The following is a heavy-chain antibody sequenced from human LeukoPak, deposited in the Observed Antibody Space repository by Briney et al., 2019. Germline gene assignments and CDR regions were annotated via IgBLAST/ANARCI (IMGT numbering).Heavy chain of an antibody. J-gene: IGHJ6*03. Sequence: GGSLRLSCAASGFTFSSYGMHWVRQAPGKGLEWVAFIRYDGSNKYYADSVKGRFTISRDNSKNTLYLQMNSLRAEDTAVYYCAGEATDPGYCTNGVCYRNYYYYMDVWGKGTTVTVSS. CDR3: AGEATDPGYCTNGVCYRNYYYYMDV. V-gene: IGHV3-30*02. CDR2: IRYDGSNK. D-gene: IGHD2-8*01. CDR1: GFTFSSYG.